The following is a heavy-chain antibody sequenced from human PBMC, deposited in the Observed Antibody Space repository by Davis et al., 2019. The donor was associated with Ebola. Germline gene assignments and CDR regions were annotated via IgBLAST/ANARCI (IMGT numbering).Heavy chain of an antibody. CDR2: IKEDGSKK. D-gene: IGHD2-8*01. J-gene: IGHJ4*02. Sequence: GESLKISCEAFGFTFSSYWMSWVRQAPGKGLEWVANIKEDGSKKQYVDSLKGRFTISRDNAKKSLHLEVNSLRFDDTAVYYCARDASWSFDSWGQGTLVTVSS. CDR1: GFTFSSYW. CDR3: ARDASWSFDS. V-gene: IGHV3-7*01.